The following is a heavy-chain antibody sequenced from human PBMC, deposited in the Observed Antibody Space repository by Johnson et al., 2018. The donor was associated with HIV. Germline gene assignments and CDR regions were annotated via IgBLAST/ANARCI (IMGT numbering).Heavy chain of an antibody. CDR2: ISYDGSNK. J-gene: IGHJ3*02. V-gene: IGHV3-30*03. CDR3: AREQELIGERAFDI. Sequence: QVQLVESGGGVVQPGRSLRLSCAASGFTFSTSGMHWVRQAPGKGMEWVAVISYDGSNKYYADSVKGRFTISRDNSKNTLYLQMNSLRAEDTAVYYCAREQELIGERAFDIWGQGTMVTVSS. CDR1: GFTFSTSG. D-gene: IGHD6-13*01.